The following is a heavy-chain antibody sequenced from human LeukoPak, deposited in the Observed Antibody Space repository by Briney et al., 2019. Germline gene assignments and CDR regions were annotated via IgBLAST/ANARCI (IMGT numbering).Heavy chain of an antibody. CDR3: AKTTGGNAYDYIDY. V-gene: IGHV3-23*01. J-gene: IGHJ4*02. CDR2: TSGGGSST. D-gene: IGHD4-23*01. CDR1: GFTFSSYG. Sequence: GGSLRLSCAASGFTFSSYGMNWVRQAPGKGLEWVSGTSGGGSSTNYSDSVKGRFTISRDNAKNTLYLQMNSLRAEDTAVYYCAKTTGGNAYDYIDYWGQGTLVTVSS.